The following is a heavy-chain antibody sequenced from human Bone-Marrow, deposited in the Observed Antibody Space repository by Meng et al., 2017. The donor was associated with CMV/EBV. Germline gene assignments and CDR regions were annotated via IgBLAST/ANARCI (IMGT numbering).Heavy chain of an antibody. CDR3: ANHYDFWSGGMDV. CDR2: IKNKADGGTI. J-gene: IGHJ6*01. Sequence: GEALKISCAASGFTFGNAWMTWVRQAPGKGLEWIGHIKNKADGGTIDYAAPVKGRFSISRDDSKKTLYLQVNSLRAEETAVYYCANHYDFWSGGMDVWGQGTTVTVYS. D-gene: IGHD3-3*01. V-gene: IGHV3-15*01. CDR1: GFTFGNAW.